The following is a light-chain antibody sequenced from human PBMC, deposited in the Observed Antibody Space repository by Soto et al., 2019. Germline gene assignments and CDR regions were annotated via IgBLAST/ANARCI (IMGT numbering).Light chain of an antibody. CDR3: FSYRSTGILL. CDR2: EVS. J-gene: IGLJ2*01. Sequence: QSVLTQPASVSGSPGQSITISCIGTSSDVGGYNFVSWYQQHPGKAPKLMIYEVSNRPSGVSTRFSGSKSGNTASLTISGLQAEDEAHYYCFSYRSTGILLFGGGTKATVL. CDR1: SSDVGGYNF. V-gene: IGLV2-14*01.